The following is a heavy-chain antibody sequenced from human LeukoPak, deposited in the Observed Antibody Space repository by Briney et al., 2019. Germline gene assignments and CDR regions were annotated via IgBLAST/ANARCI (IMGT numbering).Heavy chain of an antibody. J-gene: IGHJ4*02. CDR1: GGSISSNNW. CDR2: IYYSGST. Sequence: SETLSLTCAVSGGSISSNNWWSWVRQPPGKGLEWIGYIYYSGSTNYNPSLKSRVTISVDTSKNQFSLKLSSVTAADTAVYYCAREEGGRYSYGLDYWGQGTLVTVSS. D-gene: IGHD5-18*01. V-gene: IGHV4-4*02. CDR3: AREEGGRYSYGLDY.